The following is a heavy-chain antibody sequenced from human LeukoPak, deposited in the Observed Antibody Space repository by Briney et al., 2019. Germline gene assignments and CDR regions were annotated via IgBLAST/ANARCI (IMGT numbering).Heavy chain of an antibody. V-gene: IGHV4-59*12. J-gene: IGHJ5*02. CDR3: ARSSGYWFDP. Sequence: SETLSLTCTVSGGSISSFYWSWIRQPPGKGLEWIGYIYYSETTNYNPSLKSRVTISVDTSNNQFSLKVSSVTAADTAVYYCARSSGYWFDPWGQGTLVTVSS. D-gene: IGHD2-15*01. CDR2: IYYSETT. CDR1: GGSISSFY.